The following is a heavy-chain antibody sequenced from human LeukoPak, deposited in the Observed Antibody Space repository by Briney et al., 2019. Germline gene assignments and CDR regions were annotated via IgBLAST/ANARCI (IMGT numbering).Heavy chain of an antibody. CDR3: ARDLGMGKYLDY. D-gene: IGHD1-26*01. Sequence: GRSLILSCAASVFTFSVYGMHWVRQAPGKALEWLAVIGHDGSFKLYPYSVKGRFTISRDNSKNTLYLPMDTLRVEDTAVYYCARDLGMGKYLDYWGQGTPVTVSS. CDR1: VFTFSVYG. V-gene: IGHV3-33*01. J-gene: IGHJ4*02. CDR2: IGHDGSFK.